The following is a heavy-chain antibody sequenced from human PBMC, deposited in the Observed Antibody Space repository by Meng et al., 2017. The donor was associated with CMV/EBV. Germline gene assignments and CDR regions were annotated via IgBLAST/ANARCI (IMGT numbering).Heavy chain of an antibody. CDR1: YY. J-gene: IGHJ4*02. D-gene: IGHD2-2*01. Sequence: YYMHWVRQAPGQGLEWMGWINPNSGGTNDAQKFQGRVTMTRDTSISTAYMELSRLRSDDTAVYYCARPQNSDIVVVPAATSPPSADYWGQGTLVTVSS. CDR2: INPNSGGT. CDR3: ARPQNSDIVVVPAATSPPSADY. V-gene: IGHV1-2*02.